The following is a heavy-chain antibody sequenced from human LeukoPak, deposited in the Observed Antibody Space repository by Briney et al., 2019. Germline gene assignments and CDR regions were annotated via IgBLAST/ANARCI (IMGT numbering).Heavy chain of an antibody. CDR1: GYTFTSYG. V-gene: IGHV1-18*01. D-gene: IGHD3-3*01. CDR2: ISAYNGNT. J-gene: IGHJ6*02. CDR3: ARSAPTDYDFWSSSTYGMDV. Sequence: ASVKVSCKASGYTFTSYGISWVRQAPGQGLEWMGWISAYNGNTNYAQKLQGRVTMTTDTSTSTAYMELRSLRSDDTAVYYCARSAPTDYDFWSSSTYGMDVWGQGTTVTVSS.